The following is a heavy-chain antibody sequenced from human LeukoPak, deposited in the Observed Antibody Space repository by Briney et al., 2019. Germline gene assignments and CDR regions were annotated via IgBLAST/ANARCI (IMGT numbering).Heavy chain of an antibody. V-gene: IGHV3-21*01. CDR1: GFTFSSYS. D-gene: IGHD2-2*02. J-gene: IGHJ3*02. CDR2: ISSSSSYI. CDR3: ARDLRHIVVVPAAIRGSRHAFDI. Sequence: GGSLRLSCAASGFTFSSYSMNWVRQAPGKGLEWVSSISSSSSYIYYADSVKGRFTISRDNAKTSLYLQMNSLRAEDTAVYYCARDLRHIVVVPAAIRGSRHAFDIWGQGTMVTVSS.